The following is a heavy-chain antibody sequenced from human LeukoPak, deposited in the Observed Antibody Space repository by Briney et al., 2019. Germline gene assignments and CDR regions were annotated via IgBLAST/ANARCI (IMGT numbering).Heavy chain of an antibody. CDR1: GFTFSSYA. D-gene: IGHD4-17*01. Sequence: PGGSLRLSCAASGFTFSSYAMHWVRQAPGKGLEWVAVISYDGSNKYYADSVKGRFTISRDNSKNTLYLQMNSLRAEDTAVYYCARGPDYAASLDYWGQGTLVTVST. CDR3: ARGPDYAASLDY. V-gene: IGHV3-30*04. CDR2: ISYDGSNK. J-gene: IGHJ4*02.